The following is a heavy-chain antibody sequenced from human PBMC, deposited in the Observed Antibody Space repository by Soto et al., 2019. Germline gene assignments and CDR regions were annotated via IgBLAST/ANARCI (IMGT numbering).Heavy chain of an antibody. CDR3: ATKGRWYVGYYYYGMDV. CDR2: IIPIFGTA. V-gene: IGHV1-69*06. Sequence: GASVKVSCKASGGTFSSYAIGWVRQAPGQGLEWMGGIIPIFGTAIYAQKFQGRVTMTEDTSTDTAYMELSSLRSEDTAVYYCATKGRWYVGYYYYGMDVWGQGTTVTVSS. CDR1: GGTFSSYA. D-gene: IGHD6-13*01. J-gene: IGHJ6*02.